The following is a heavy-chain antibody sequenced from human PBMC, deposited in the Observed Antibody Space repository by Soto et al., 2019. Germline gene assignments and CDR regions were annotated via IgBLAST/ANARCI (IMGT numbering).Heavy chain of an antibody. Sequence: EVQLLESGGALVQPGGSLRLSCVASGFSFRNYALSWVRQAPGKGLEWVSTFSAGGRAYYADTVKGRFTIARDSSQHTVHLQISILRPEDTAVYSCAKESMPEHYGDTLFDYWGQGTRVTVSS. CDR2: FSAGGRA. CDR1: GFSFRNYA. D-gene: IGHD4-17*01. V-gene: IGHV3-23*01. J-gene: IGHJ4*02. CDR3: AKESMPEHYGDTLFDY.